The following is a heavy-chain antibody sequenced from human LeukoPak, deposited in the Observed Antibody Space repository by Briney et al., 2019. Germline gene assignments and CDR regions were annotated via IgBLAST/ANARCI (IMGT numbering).Heavy chain of an antibody. D-gene: IGHD2-2*02. CDR2: IYTSGST. Sequence: SETLSLTCTVSGGSISSGSYYWSWIRQPAGKGLEWIGRIYTSGSTNYNPSLKSRVTISVDTSRNQFSLKPSSVTAADTAVYYCARDYVVVVPAAIWYYMDVWGKGTTVTVSS. CDR3: ARDYVVVVPAAIWYYMDV. J-gene: IGHJ6*03. CDR1: GGSISSGSYY. V-gene: IGHV4-61*02.